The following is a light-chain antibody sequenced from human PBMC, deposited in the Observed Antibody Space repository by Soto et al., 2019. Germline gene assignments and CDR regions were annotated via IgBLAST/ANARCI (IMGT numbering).Light chain of an antibody. Sequence: EIVMTQSPATLSVSPGERAPLSCRASQSVSNNLAWYQKKPGQAPRLLIYGASTRATGIPARFSGSGSGTEFTLTISSLQSEDFAFYYCQQYNNWWTFGQGTKVEIK. V-gene: IGKV3-15*01. CDR3: QQYNNWWT. CDR2: GAS. CDR1: QSVSNN. J-gene: IGKJ1*01.